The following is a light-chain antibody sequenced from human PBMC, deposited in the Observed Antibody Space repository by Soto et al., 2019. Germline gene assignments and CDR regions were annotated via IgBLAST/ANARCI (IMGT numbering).Light chain of an antibody. CDR3: LQYGRSPT. CDR1: QSVSSY. V-gene: IGKV3-20*01. J-gene: IGKJ3*01. Sequence: EIVLTQSPATLSLSPGDRATLSCRASQSVSSYLAWYQQKPGQAPRLLIHGAYTRAPGIPDRFSGSGSGTDFTITINRVEPEDSAVYYCLQYGRSPTFGPGTKVDI. CDR2: GAY.